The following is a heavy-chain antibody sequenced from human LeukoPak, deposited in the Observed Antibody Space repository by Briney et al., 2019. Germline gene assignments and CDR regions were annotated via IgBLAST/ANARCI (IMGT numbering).Heavy chain of an antibody. J-gene: IGHJ5*02. CDR2: TSSDGSNK. CDR1: GFTFSDYG. CDR3: ARDNDPDYSSSPGWFDL. D-gene: IGHD3-22*01. V-gene: IGHV3-30*06. Sequence: GRSLRLSCAASGFTFSDYGMHWVRLAPGKGLEWVVVTSSDGSNKFYADSVKGRFTVSRDNSKNTLYLQMNSLRAEDTAVYYCARDNDPDYSSSPGWFDLWGQGTLVTVSS.